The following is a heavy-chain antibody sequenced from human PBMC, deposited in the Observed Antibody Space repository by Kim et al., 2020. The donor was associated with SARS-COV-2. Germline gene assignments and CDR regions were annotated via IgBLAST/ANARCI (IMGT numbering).Heavy chain of an antibody. V-gene: IGHV1-58*02. D-gene: IGHD3-22*01. CDR3: AADRSYYDSSGYHYYYGMDV. J-gene: IGHJ6*02. CDR1: GFTFTRSA. CDR2: IVVGSGNT. Sequence: SVKVSCKASGFTFTRSAMQWVRQARGQRLEWIGWIVVGSGNTNYAQKFQERVTITRDMSTSTAYMELSSLRSEDTAVYYCAADRSYYDSSGYHYYYGMDVWGQGTTVTVSS.